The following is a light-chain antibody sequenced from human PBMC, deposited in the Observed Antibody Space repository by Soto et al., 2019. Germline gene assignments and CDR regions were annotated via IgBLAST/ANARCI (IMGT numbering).Light chain of an antibody. CDR2: AAS. J-gene: IGKJ3*01. CDR3: QKYNSAPCT. Sequence: DIQMTQSPSSVSASVGDRVTITCRASQAISNYLAWYQQKPGEVPKVLIYAASTLQSGVPSRFSGSGSGTDFTLTITSLQPEDVATYYCQKYNSAPCTFGPGTKVALK. V-gene: IGKV1-27*01. CDR1: QAISNY.